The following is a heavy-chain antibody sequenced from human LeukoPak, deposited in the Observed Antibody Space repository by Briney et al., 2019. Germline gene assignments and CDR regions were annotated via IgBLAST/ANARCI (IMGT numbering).Heavy chain of an antibody. CDR2: IYYSGST. CDR3: ARRLRPGSYDDY. D-gene: IGHD1-26*01. V-gene: IGHV4-59*08. J-gene: IGHJ4*02. Sequence: SETLSLTCTVSGGSISSYYWSWIQQPPGKGLEWIGYIYYSGSTNYNPSLKSRVTISVDTSKNQFSLKLSSVTAADTAVYYCARRLRPGSYDDYWGQGTLVTVSS. CDR1: GGSISSYY.